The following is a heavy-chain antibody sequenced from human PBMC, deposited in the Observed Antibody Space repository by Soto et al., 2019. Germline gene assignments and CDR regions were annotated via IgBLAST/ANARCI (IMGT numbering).Heavy chain of an antibody. V-gene: IGHV1-18*01. CDR1: GYTFINYH. CDR2: INTYNGMT. D-gene: IGHD5-12*01. J-gene: IGHJ4*02. CDR3: AKSPRGEMATD. Sequence: QVQLVQSGGEVKKPGASVTVSCKASGYTFINYHITWVRQAPGQGLEWMAWINTYNGMTDYAQKFQGRVTMTRDTSTITAYMALRNLGSDVRAVYFCAKSPRGEMATDWGQGTLVTVSS.